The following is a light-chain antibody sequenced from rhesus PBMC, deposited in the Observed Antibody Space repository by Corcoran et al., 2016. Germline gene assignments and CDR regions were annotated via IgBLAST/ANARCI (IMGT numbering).Light chain of an antibody. CDR1: QGISSY. CDR3: QQYNRDPPT. J-gene: IGKJ4*01. CDR2: YAS. V-gene: IGKV1-37*01. Sequence: DIQMTQSPSSLSTSVGDRVTITCRASQGISSYLAWYQQKPGKAPKPLIYYASNLESGVPSRFSGSGSGTEFTLTISSLQPEDFATYYCQQYNRDPPTFGGGTKVEIK.